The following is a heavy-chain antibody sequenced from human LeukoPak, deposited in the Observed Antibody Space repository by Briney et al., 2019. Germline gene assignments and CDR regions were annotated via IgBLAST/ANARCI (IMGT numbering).Heavy chain of an antibody. D-gene: IGHD1-14*01. CDR1: GFTFSNAW. V-gene: IGHV3-15*01. CDR2: IKSKTDGGTT. Sequence: PGGSLGLSCAASGFTFSNAWMSWVRQAPGKGLEWVGRIKSKTDGGTTDYAAPVKGRFTISRDDSKNTLYLQMNSLKTEDTAVYYCTTEPVFYYYYMDVWGKGTTVTISS. CDR3: TTEPVFYYYYMDV. J-gene: IGHJ6*03.